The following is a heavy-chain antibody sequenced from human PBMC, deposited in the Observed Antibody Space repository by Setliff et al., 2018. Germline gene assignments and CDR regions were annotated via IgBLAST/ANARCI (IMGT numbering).Heavy chain of an antibody. Sequence: PGGSLRLSCAASKFTFSDYYMSWIRQAPGKGLEWVSYISNSGSTIYYADSVKGRFTISRNNAKNSLYLQMNSLRAEETAVYYCARDFYYTSGKVGLTDYWGQGTLVTVSS. CDR1: KFTFSDYY. J-gene: IGHJ4*02. CDR3: ARDFYYTSGKVGLTDY. CDR2: ISNSGSTI. V-gene: IGHV3-11*04. D-gene: IGHD3-10*01.